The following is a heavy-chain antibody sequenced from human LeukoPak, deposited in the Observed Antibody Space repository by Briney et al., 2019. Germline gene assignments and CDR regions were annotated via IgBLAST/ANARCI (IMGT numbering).Heavy chain of an antibody. CDR1: GFTFSSYA. Sequence: RPGGSLRLSCAASGFTFSSYAMSWVRQAPGKGLEWVSAISGSGGTTYYADSVKGRFTISRDNSKNTLFLQMNSLRAEDTAVYYCAKDRSSSSWFDGYDFWGQGTMVTVSS. V-gene: IGHV3-23*01. CDR2: ISGSGGTT. CDR3: AKDRSSSSWFDGYDF. J-gene: IGHJ3*01. D-gene: IGHD6-13*01.